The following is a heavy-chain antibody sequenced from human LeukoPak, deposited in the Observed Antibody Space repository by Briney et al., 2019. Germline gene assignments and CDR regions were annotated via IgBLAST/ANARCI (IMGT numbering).Heavy chain of an antibody. V-gene: IGHV3-21*01. D-gene: IGHD2-15*01. CDR1: GFTFSSYS. CDR3: ARVIRSGTSYDAFDI. J-gene: IGHJ3*02. CDR2: ISSSSSYI. Sequence: GSLILSCAASGFTFSSYSMNWVRQAPGKGLEWVSSISSSSSYIYYADSVKGRFTISRDNAKNSLYLQMNSLRAEGTAVYYCARVIRSGTSYDAFDIWGQGTMVTVSS.